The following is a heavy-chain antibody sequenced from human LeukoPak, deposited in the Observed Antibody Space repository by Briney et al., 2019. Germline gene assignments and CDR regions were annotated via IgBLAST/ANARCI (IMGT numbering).Heavy chain of an antibody. CDR3: ARDDYGVRDNGGF. D-gene: IGHD4-17*01. Sequence: SQTLSLTCTVSGGSISSGGYYWSWIRQHPGKGLEWIGYIYYSGSTYYNPSLKSRVTISVDTSKNQFSLKLSSVTAADTAVYYCARDDYGVRDNGGFWGQGTLVTVSS. V-gene: IGHV4-31*03. CDR2: IYYSGST. J-gene: IGHJ4*02. CDR1: GGSISSGGYY.